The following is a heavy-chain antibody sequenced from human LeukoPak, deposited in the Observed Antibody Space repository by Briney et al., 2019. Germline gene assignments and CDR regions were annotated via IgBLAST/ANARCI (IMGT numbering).Heavy chain of an antibody. CDR3: ARDVLAAGATGTFDI. CDR2: INTDGGSL. Sequence: GGSLRLSCAASGFTSSSYWMYWVRQAPGKGPVWVARINTDGGSLNYADSVKGRFTISRDNAKTSLYLQMNSLRAEDTAVYYCARDVLAAGATGTFDIWGQGTMVTVSS. J-gene: IGHJ3*02. CDR1: GFTSSSYW. V-gene: IGHV3-74*01. D-gene: IGHD1-14*01.